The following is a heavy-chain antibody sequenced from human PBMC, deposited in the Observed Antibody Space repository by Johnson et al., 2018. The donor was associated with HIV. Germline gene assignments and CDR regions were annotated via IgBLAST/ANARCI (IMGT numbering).Heavy chain of an antibody. V-gene: IGHV3-20*04. CDR1: GFTFNDYG. J-gene: IGHJ3*02. Sequence: VQLVESGGGVVRPGGSLRLSCAASGFTFNDYGMTWVRQAPGKGLEWVSGINWNGGSTGYADSVKGRFTISRDNAKNSLYLQMNSLRAEDTALYYCARVRAAAVSDALDIWGQGTMVTVSS. CDR2: INWNGGST. CDR3: ARVRAAAVSDALDI. D-gene: IGHD6-13*01.